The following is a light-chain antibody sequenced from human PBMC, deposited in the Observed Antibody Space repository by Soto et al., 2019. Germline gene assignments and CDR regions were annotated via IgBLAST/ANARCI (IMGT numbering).Light chain of an antibody. J-gene: IGLJ2*01. CDR1: SSDIGVYNY. Sequence: QSALTQPASVSGSPGQSITISCTGTSSDIGVYNYVSWYQQHPGKAPKLVICEVSNRPSGVSNRFSGSKSGNTASLTISGLQAEDEAYYYCWSYAGNTIFVFGGGTKLTVL. V-gene: IGLV2-14*01. CDR2: EVS. CDR3: WSYAGNTIFV.